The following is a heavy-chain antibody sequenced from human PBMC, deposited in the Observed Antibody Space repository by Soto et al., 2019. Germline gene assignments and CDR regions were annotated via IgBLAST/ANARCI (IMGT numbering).Heavy chain of an antibody. Sequence: SETLSLTCAVSGGSIISSNWWSWVRQPPGKGLEWIGEIYHSGSTNYNPSLKSRVTISVDKSKNQFSLKLSSVTAADTAVYYCASSGSSSSDSYYFDYWGQGTLVTVSS. CDR3: ASSGSSSSDSYYFDY. J-gene: IGHJ4*02. V-gene: IGHV4-4*02. CDR1: GGSIISSNW. D-gene: IGHD6-6*01. CDR2: IYHSGST.